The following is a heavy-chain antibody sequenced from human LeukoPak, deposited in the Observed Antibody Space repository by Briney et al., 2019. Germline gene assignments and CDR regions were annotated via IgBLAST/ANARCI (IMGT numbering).Heavy chain of an antibody. D-gene: IGHD3-22*01. CDR1: GYSFTSYW. J-gene: IGHJ4*02. V-gene: IGHV5-51*01. CDR2: IYPGDSDT. Sequence: GESLKISCKGSGYSFTSYWIGWVRQMPGKGLEWMGIIYPGDSDTKYSPSFQGQVTISADKSISTAYLQWSSLKASDTAMYYCARLYYYDTSAYYPFDYWGRGTLVTVSS. CDR3: ARLYYYDTSAYYPFDY.